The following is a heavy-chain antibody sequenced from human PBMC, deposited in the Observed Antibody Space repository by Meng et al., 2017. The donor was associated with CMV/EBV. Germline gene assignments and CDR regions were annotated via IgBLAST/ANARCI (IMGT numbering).Heavy chain of an antibody. CDR2: INPSGGST. Sequence: ASVKVSCKASGYTFTSYYMHWVRQAPGQGLEWMGIINPSGGSTSYAQKFQGRVTMTRDTSTSTVYMELSSLRSEDTAVYYCATPWEVYSSSSGSYYGMDVWGQGTTVTVFS. V-gene: IGHV1-46*03. D-gene: IGHD6-6*01. CDR1: GYTFTSYY. CDR3: ATPWEVYSSSSGSYYGMDV. J-gene: IGHJ6*02.